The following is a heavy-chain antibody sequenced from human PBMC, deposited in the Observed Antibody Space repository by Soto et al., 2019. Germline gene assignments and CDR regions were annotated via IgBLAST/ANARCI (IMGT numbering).Heavy chain of an antibody. CDR1: GYTFTSYD. D-gene: IGHD1-1*01. CDR3: ARVIREPNYWYGMDV. CDR2: MNPNSGNT. Sequence: GASVKVSCKASGYTFTSYDINWVRQATGQGLEWMGWMNPNSGNTGYAQKFQGRVTMTRNTSISTAYMELSSLRSEDTAVYYCARVIREPNYWYGMDVWGQGTTVTVSS. J-gene: IGHJ6*02. V-gene: IGHV1-8*01.